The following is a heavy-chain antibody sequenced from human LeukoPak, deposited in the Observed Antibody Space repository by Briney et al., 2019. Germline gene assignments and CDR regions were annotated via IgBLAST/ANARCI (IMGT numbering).Heavy chain of an antibody. V-gene: IGHV4-4*07. CDR2: IYTSGST. CDR3: ARDEGTAMVTFAFDI. J-gene: IGHJ3*02. Sequence: TSETLSLTCTVSGGSISSYYWSWIRQPAGKGLEWTGRIYTSGSTNYNPSLKSRVTMSVDTSKNQLSLKLSSVTAADTAVYYCARDEGTAMVTFAFDIWGQGTMVTVSS. D-gene: IGHD5-18*01. CDR1: GGSISSYY.